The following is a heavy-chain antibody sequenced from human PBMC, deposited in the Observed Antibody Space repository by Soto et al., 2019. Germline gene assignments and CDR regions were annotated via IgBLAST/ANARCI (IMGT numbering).Heavy chain of an antibody. Sequence: GGSLRLSCVASGSSSDPFTMHWVRELPGKGLEWVAGLSWDRSTVAYAYSGQGRFTISRDHANNSVDLLMDSLRPDDTALYFCAVSSPDIVVLPSSIYFTSWGPGTQVTVSS. CDR3: AVSSPDIVVLPSSIYFTS. V-gene: IGHV3-9*02. CDR1: GSSSDPFT. D-gene: IGHD2-15*01. CDR2: LSWDRSTV. J-gene: IGHJ4*02.